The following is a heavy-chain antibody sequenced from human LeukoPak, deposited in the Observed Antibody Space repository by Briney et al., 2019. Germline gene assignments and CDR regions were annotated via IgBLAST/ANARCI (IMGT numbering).Heavy chain of an antibody. V-gene: IGHV3-23*01. CDR2: VSDSGSTT. CDR1: GFPFSDYA. Sequence: GGSLRLSCTASGFPFSDYAMNWVRQAPGEGLEWVAGVSDSGSTTYSADSVKGRFTISRHNSKNTLYLQMNSLRAEDTAVYYCATSRYSGSYSDGMDVWGQGTTVTVSS. CDR3: ATSRYSGSYSDGMDV. D-gene: IGHD1-26*01. J-gene: IGHJ6*02.